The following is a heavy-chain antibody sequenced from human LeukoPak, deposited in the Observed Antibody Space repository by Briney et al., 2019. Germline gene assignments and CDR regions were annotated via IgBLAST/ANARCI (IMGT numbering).Heavy chain of an antibody. CDR3: ARTPRLYDTSGYSPSSDDAFDI. Sequence: ASVRLSCKASAYTFTFYYMHWVRHAPGQGREWVGWINPNSGGTNYAQKCQGRVTLTRDTSISRAYMEMSRLSSDDPAVYYCARTPRLYDTSGYSPSSDDAFDIWGQGTMVTVSS. CDR2: INPNSGGT. D-gene: IGHD3-22*01. CDR1: AYTFTFYY. J-gene: IGHJ3*02. V-gene: IGHV1-2*02.